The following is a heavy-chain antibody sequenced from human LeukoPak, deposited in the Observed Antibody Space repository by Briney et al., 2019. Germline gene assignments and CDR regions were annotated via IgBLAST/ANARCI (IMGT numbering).Heavy chain of an antibody. Sequence: GGSLRLSCTASGFTFNTYSMNWVRQAPGKGLEWVSSISSHSRDTSYADSVKGRFTISRDNAKNSAHLQMNSLRAEDTAVYDCARDDRDISSFRFDYWGDGILVTVSS. V-gene: IGHV3-21*01. CDR1: GFTFNTYS. J-gene: IGHJ4*01. CDR2: ISSHSRDT. CDR3: ARDDRDISSFRFDY. D-gene: IGHD6-6*01.